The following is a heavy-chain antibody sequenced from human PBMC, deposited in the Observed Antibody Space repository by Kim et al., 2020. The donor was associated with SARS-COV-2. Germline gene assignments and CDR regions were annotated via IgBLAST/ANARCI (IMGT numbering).Heavy chain of an antibody. Sequence: SETLSLTCTVSGGSISSYYWSWIRQPPGKGLEWIGYIYYSGSTNYNPSLKSRVTISVDTSKNQFSLKLSSVTAADTAVYYCARAPDYDSSGWEVRYYFDYWGQGNLVTVSS. J-gene: IGHJ4*02. V-gene: IGHV4-59*01. CDR3: ARAPDYDSSGWEVRYYFDY. CDR1: GGSISSYY. CDR2: IYYSGST. D-gene: IGHD3-22*01.